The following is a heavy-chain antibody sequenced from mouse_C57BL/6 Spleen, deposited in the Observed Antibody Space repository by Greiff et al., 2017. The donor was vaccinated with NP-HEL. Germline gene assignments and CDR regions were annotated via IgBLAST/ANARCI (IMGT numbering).Heavy chain of an antibody. J-gene: IGHJ3*01. V-gene: IGHV14-4*01. CDR2: IDPENGDT. Sequence: VQLKQSGAELVRPGASVKLSCTASGFNIKDDYMHWVKQRPEQGLEWIGWIDPENGDTEYASKFQGKATITADTSSNTAYLQLSSLTSEDTAVYYCTTAIYYGNFWFAYWGQGTLVTVSA. D-gene: IGHD2-1*01. CDR3: TTAIYYGNFWFAY. CDR1: GFNIKDDY.